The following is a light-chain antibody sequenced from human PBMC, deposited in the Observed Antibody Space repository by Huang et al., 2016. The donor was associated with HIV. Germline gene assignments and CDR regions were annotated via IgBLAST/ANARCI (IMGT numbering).Light chain of an antibody. V-gene: IGKV1-6*01. J-gene: IGKJ1*01. Sequence: AIQMTQSPSSMSASLGDRITITCRASQGIRNDLGWYQHTPGKAPKLLIYAASELQVGVPLRFRGSGSGIDFTLIITSLQPEDVGTYYCLQDFNYPRTFGQGTTVNI. CDR3: LQDFNYPRT. CDR2: AAS. CDR1: QGIRND.